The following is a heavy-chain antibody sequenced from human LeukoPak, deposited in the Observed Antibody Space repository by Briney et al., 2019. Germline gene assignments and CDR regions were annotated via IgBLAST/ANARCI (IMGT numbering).Heavy chain of an antibody. CDR1: GFTFSSYA. CDR2: ISGSGGST. J-gene: IGHJ2*01. CDR3: AKKQAVTGTLLWYFDL. Sequence: GGSLRLSCAASGFTFSSYAMNWVRQAPGKGLEWVSGISGSGGSTYYADSVKGRFTISRDNSKNTLYLQMNSLRAEDTALYFCAKKQAVTGTLLWYFDLWGRGTLVTVSS. V-gene: IGHV3-23*01. D-gene: IGHD6-19*01.